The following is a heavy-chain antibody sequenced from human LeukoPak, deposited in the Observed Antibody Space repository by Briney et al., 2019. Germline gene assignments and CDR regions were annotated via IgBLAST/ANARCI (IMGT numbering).Heavy chain of an antibody. D-gene: IGHD6-19*01. V-gene: IGHV4-59*01. CDR3: ARAEKAVTGTLDS. CDR1: GDSISNYY. Sequence: SETLSLTCTVSGDSISNYYWSWVRQSPGKELEWIGYMYNRGSTIYNPPLKSRVNISTYTSKNQFSLRLTSVTAADTAVYYCARAEKAVTGTLDSWGQGTLITVSS. J-gene: IGHJ4*02. CDR2: MYNRGST.